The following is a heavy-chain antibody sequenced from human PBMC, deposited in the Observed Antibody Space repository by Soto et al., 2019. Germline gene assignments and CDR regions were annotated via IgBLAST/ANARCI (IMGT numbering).Heavy chain of an antibody. CDR2: IYSGGST. CDR1: GFTVSSNY. J-gene: IGHJ1*01. CDR3: ARDRVESGYPEYFQH. V-gene: IGHV3-53*01. Sequence: EVQLVESGGGLIQPGGSLRLSCEASGFTVSSNYMSWVRQAPGKGLGGVSVIYSGGSTYYADSVKGRFTISRGNSKNTLYLQMNSLRAEDTAVYYCARDRVESGYPEYFQHWGQGTLVTVSS. D-gene: IGHD3-22*01.